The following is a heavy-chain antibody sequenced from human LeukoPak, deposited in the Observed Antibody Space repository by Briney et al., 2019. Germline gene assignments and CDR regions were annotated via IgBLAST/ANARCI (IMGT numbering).Heavy chain of an antibody. CDR2: IYYSGST. V-gene: IGHV4-30-4*01. D-gene: IGHD4/OR15-4a*01. J-gene: IGHJ6*02. Sequence: SETLSLTCTVSGGSISSGAYYWSWIRQPPGKGLEWIGYIYYSGSTYYNPSLKSRVTISIDTSKSQFSLKLSSVTAADTAVYYCARDIEGAGGMDVWGQGTTVTVSS. CDR1: GGSISSGAYY. CDR3: ARDIEGAGGMDV.